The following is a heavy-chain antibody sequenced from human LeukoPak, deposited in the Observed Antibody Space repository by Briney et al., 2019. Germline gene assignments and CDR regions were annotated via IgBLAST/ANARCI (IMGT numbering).Heavy chain of an antibody. CDR3: AKEGSYDALDI. CDR1: GFSFSSYE. J-gene: IGHJ3*02. CDR2: ISSSATNI. Sequence: GGSLRLSCAASGFSFSSYEMNWVRLAPGKGLEWVSHISSSATNIYYADSVKGRFTISRDNAKNSLHLQTNSLRAEDTAVYCCAKEGSYDALDIWGQGTMVTVSS. D-gene: IGHD1-26*01. V-gene: IGHV3-48*03.